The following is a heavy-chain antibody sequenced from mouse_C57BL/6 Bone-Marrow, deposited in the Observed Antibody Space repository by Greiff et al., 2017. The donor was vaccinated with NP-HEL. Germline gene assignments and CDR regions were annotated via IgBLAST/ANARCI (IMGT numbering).Heavy chain of an antibody. V-gene: IGHV3-6*01. J-gene: IGHJ1*03. CDR2: ISYDGSN. D-gene: IGHD1-1*01. Sequence: VQLQQSGPGLVKPSQSLSLTCSVTGYSITSGYYWNWIRQFPGNKLEWMGYISYDGSNNYNPSLKNRISITRDTSKNQFFLKLNSVTTEDTATYYCARGGGSSVNWYFDVWGTGTTVTVSS. CDR1: GYSITSGYY. CDR3: ARGGGSSVNWYFDV.